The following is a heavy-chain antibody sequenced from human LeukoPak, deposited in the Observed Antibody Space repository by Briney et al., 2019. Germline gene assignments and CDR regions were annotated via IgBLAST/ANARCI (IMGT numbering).Heavy chain of an antibody. Sequence: PGGSLRLSCAASGFTFSSYGMHWVRQAPGKGLEWVAVISYDGSNKYYADSVKGRFTISRDNSKNTLYLQMNSLRAEDTAVYYCARGRGWYTEYFQHWGQGTLVTVSS. D-gene: IGHD6-19*01. CDR2: ISYDGSNK. J-gene: IGHJ1*01. CDR3: ARGRGWYTEYFQH. V-gene: IGHV3-30*03. CDR1: GFTFSSYG.